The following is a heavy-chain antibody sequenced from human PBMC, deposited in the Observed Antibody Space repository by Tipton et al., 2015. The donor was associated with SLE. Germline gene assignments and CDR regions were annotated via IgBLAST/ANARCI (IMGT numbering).Heavy chain of an antibody. CDR2: ISSSGSTI. CDR3: ARDGRCYGSGVDAFDI. J-gene: IGHJ3*02. D-gene: IGHD3-10*01. Sequence: GSLRLSCAASGFTFSSYWMSWIRQAPGKGLEWVSYISSSGSTIYYADSVKGRFTISRDNAKNSLYLQMNSLRAEDTAVYYCARDGRCYGSGVDAFDIWGQGTMVTVSS. CDR1: GFTFSSYW. V-gene: IGHV3-11*04.